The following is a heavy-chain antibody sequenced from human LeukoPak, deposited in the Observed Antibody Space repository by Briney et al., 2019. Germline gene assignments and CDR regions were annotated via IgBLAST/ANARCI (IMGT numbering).Heavy chain of an antibody. D-gene: IGHD6-19*01. Sequence: ASVKVSCKASGFTFSNYGISWVRQAPGLGLEWMGWTSYNGNTNYAQKFQDRVTMTTDTSTTTAYMELRSLESDDTAVYYCARHSGSGWQALGYWGQGTLVTVSS. CDR3: ARHSGSGWQALGY. J-gene: IGHJ4*02. CDR2: TSYNGNT. CDR1: GFTFSNYG. V-gene: IGHV1-18*04.